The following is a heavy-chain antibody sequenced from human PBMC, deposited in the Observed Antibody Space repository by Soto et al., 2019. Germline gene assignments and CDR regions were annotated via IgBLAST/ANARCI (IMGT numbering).Heavy chain of an antibody. J-gene: IGHJ5*02. V-gene: IGHV4-31*03. CDR2: IYYSGST. Sequence: QVQLQESGPGLVKPSQTLSLTCTVSGGSISSGGYYWSWIRQHPGKGLEWIGYIYYSGSTYYNPSLKSRVTISVDTSKNQFALKLRSLTAADTAVYYCARGVVPAAVPEEGWFDPWGQGTLVTVSS. D-gene: IGHD2-2*01. CDR1: GGSISSGGYY. CDR3: ARGVVPAAVPEEGWFDP.